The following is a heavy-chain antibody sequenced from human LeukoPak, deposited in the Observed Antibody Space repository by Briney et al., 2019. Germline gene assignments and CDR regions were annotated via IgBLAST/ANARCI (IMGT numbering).Heavy chain of an antibody. Sequence: PGGSLRLSCAASGFTFSSYWMTWVRQAPGKGLEWVANIKQDGSEKYYVDSVKGRFTISRDNAKNSLYLQMNSLRAEDTAVYYCTSQQLVLYYYYYMDVWGKGTTVTVSS. CDR3: TSQQLVLYYYYYMDV. V-gene: IGHV3-7*01. D-gene: IGHD6-6*01. CDR1: GFTFSSYW. CDR2: IKQDGSEK. J-gene: IGHJ6*03.